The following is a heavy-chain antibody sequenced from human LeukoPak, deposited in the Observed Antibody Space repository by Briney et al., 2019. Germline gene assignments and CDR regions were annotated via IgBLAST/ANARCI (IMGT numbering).Heavy chain of an antibody. Sequence: SETLSLTCTVSGYSISSGYYWGWIRQPPGKGLEWIGSIYHSGSTYYNPSLKSRVTISVDTSKNQFSLKLSSVTAADTAVYYCARPGISTELVAFDIWGQGTMVTVSS. CDR2: IYHSGST. CDR1: GYSISSGYY. J-gene: IGHJ3*02. CDR3: ARPGISTELVAFDI. D-gene: IGHD1-14*01. V-gene: IGHV4-38-2*02.